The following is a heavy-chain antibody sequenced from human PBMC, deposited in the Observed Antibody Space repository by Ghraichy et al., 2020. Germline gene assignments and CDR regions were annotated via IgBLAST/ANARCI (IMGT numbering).Heavy chain of an antibody. CDR2: INSDGSST. D-gene: IGHD3-3*01. J-gene: IGHJ5*02. CDR1: GFTFSSYW. V-gene: IGHV3-74*01. Sequence: GGSLRLSCAASGFTFSSYWMHWVRQAPGKGLVWVSRINSDGSSTSYADSVKGRFTISRDNAKNTLYLQMNSLRAEDTAVYYCAREGYYDFWSGYPSLFPWGQGTLVTVSS. CDR3: AREGYYDFWSGYPSLFP.